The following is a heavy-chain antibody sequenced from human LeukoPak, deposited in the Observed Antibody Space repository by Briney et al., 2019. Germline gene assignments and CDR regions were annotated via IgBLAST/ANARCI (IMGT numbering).Heavy chain of an antibody. D-gene: IGHD2-15*01. CDR2: ISWNSGSI. Sequence: GRSLRLSCAASGFTFDDYAMHWVRHAPGKGLEWVSGISWNSGSIGCADSVKGRFTISRDNAKNSLYLQMNSLRAEDTALYYCAGQVVVVAATDWFDPWGQGTLVTVSS. CDR1: GFTFDDYA. V-gene: IGHV3-9*01. J-gene: IGHJ5*02. CDR3: AGQVVVVAATDWFDP.